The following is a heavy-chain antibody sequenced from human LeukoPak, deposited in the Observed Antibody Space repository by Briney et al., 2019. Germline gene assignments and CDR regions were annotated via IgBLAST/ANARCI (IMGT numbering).Heavy chain of an antibody. J-gene: IGHJ1*01. CDR3: AKDYSSSWYRYFQH. D-gene: IGHD6-13*01. V-gene: IGHV3-23*01. Sequence: GGSLRLSCAASGFTFSTYAMSWVRQAPGKGLEWVSGISGSGGSTYYADSVEGRFTISRDNSENTVYLHMNSLRAGDTAVYYCAKDYSSSWYRYFQHWGQGTLVTVSS. CDR1: GFTFSTYA. CDR2: ISGSGGST.